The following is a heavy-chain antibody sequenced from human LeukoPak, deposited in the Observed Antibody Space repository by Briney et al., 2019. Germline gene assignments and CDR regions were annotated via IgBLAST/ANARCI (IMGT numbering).Heavy chain of an antibody. V-gene: IGHV4-59*01. Sequence: SETLSLTCTVSGGSIRGYYWSWIRQPPGKGLEWIGFIYYSGTTNYNPSLKSRVTISVDTSKNQFSLKLTSVTAADTAVYYCAKKGEWGLVPGGFDPWGQGTLVTVSS. CDR1: GGSIRGYY. CDR3: AKKGEWGLVPGGFDP. J-gene: IGHJ5*02. D-gene: IGHD3/OR15-3a*01. CDR2: IYYSGTT.